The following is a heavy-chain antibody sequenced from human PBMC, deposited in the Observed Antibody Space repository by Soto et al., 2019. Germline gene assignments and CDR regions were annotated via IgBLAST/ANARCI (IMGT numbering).Heavy chain of an antibody. Sequence: QVQLVQSGAEVKKPGASVKVSCKASGYTFTSYAMHWVRQAPGQRLEWMGWINAGNGNTKYSQKFQGRVTITRDTSASTAYMELSSLRSEDTAVYYCARDLGSVTYYDILTDPLGHYYYYMDVWGKGTTVTVSS. V-gene: IGHV1-3*01. CDR1: GYTFTSYA. CDR2: INAGNGNT. J-gene: IGHJ6*03. CDR3: ARDLGSVTYYDILTDPLGHYYYYMDV. D-gene: IGHD3-9*01.